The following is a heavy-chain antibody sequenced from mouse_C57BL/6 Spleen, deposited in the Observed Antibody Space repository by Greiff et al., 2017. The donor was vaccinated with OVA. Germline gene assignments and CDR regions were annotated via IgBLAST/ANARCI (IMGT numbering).Heavy chain of an antibody. V-gene: IGHV14-4*01. CDR1: GFNIKDDY. CDR2: IDPENGDT. CDR3: TISPTVVATRYYAMDY. Sequence: VQLQQSGAELVRPGASVKLSCTASGFNIKDDYMHWVKQRPEQGLEWIGWIDPENGDTEYASKFQGKATITADTSSNTAYLQLSSLTSEYTAVYYCTISPTVVATRYYAMDYWGQGTSVTVSS. J-gene: IGHJ4*01. D-gene: IGHD1-1*01.